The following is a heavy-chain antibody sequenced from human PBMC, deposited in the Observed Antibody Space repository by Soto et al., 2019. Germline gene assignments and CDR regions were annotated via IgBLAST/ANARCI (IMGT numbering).Heavy chain of an antibody. V-gene: IGHV4-34*01. CDR3: GRGGRTVTTPNWFDP. CDR1: GGSFSGYY. J-gene: IGHJ5*02. CDR2: INPSGST. Sequence: QVQLQQWGAGLLKPSETLSLTCAVYGGSFSGYYWSWIRQPPGKGLEWIGEINPSGSTNYNPSLNSRVTISVDTSKNQFSLKLSSVTAADTAVYYCGRGGRTVTTPNWFDPWGQGTLVTVSS. D-gene: IGHD4-17*01.